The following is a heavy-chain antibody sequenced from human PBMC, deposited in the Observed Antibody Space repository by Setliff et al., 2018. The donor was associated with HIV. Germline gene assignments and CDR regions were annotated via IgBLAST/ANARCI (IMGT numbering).Heavy chain of an antibody. V-gene: IGHV3-23*01. CDR1: GFTFTKSA. J-gene: IGHJ4*02. CDR3: AKDVMQGGWGSLSYFDS. Sequence: GSLRLSCTVSGFTFTKSAMNWVRQAPGKGLEWVSVISANGGSTYSADSVKGRFTISRDNTKNTVYLQMNSLRAEDTAVYFCAKDVMQGGWGSLSYFDSWVQGTLVTVSS. D-gene: IGHD3-16*01. CDR2: ISANGGST.